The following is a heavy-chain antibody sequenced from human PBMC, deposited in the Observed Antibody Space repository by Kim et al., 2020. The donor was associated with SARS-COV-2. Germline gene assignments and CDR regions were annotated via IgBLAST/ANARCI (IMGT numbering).Heavy chain of an antibody. V-gene: IGHV4-59*09. D-gene: IGHD2-15*01. CDR3: ARGRGSGGDYYYGMDV. J-gene: IGHJ6*02. Sequence: LKSRVPIAVDTSKNQFSLKLSSVTAADTAVYYCARGRGSGGDYYYGMDVWGQGTTVTVSS.